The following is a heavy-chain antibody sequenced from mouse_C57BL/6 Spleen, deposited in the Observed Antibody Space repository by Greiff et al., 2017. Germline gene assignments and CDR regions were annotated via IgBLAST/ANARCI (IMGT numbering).Heavy chain of an antibody. V-gene: IGHV14-4*01. CDR1: GFNIKDDY. CDR3: TYHDGLDYAMDY. J-gene: IGHJ4*01. Sequence: DVKLQESGAELVRPGASVKLSCTASGFNIKDDYMHWVKQRPEQGLEWIGWIDPENGDTEYASKFQGKATITADTSSNTAYLQLSSLTSEDTAVYYCTYHDGLDYAMDYWGQGTSVTVSS. CDR2: IDPENGDT. D-gene: IGHD2-3*01.